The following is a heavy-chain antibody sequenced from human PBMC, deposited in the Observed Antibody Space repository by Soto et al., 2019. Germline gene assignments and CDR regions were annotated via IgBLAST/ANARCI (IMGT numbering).Heavy chain of an antibody. CDR2: IIPIFGTA. CDR1: GGTFSSYA. CDR3: ARARGDVAAKTYYYYGMDV. D-gene: IGHD6-25*01. Sequence: SVKVSCKASGGTFSSYAISWVRQAPGQGLEWMGGIIPIFGTANYAQKFQGRVTITADESTSTAYMELSSLRSEDTAVYYCARARGDVAAKTYYYYGMDVWGQGTTVTVSS. J-gene: IGHJ6*02. V-gene: IGHV1-69*13.